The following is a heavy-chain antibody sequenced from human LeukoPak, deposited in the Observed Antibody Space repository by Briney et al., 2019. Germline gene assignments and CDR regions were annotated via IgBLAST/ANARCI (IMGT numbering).Heavy chain of an antibody. CDR2: INHSGST. J-gene: IGHJ4*02. V-gene: IGHV4-34*01. Sequence: PSETLSLTCAVYGGSFSGYYWSWIRQPPGKGLEWIGEINHSGSTNYNPSLKSRVTISVDTSKNQFSLKLSSVTAADTAVYYCARTLTHYFDYWGQGTLVTVSS. CDR3: ARTLTHYFDY. CDR1: GGSFSGYY.